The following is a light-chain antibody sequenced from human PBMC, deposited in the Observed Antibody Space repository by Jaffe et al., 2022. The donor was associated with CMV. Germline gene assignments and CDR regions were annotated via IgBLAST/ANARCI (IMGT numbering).Light chain of an antibody. Sequence: DIVLTQSPLSLPVTPGEPASISCRSTQNLLHHSIGQYSLHWYLQKPGQSPHLLISLASNRASGVPDRFSGSGSGTDFTLTISRVEAEDVGVFYCMQALQTPYTFGQGTKLEIK. CDR3: MQALQTPYT. V-gene: IGKV2-28*01. CDR1: QNLLHHSIGQYS. J-gene: IGKJ2*01. CDR2: LAS.